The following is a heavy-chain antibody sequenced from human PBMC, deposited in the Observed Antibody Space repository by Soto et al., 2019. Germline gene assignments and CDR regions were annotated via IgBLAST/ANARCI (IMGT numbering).Heavy chain of an antibody. V-gene: IGHV3-13*01. CDR3: ARDGAAAGTAAFDI. CDR1: GFTFSSYD. Sequence: PGGSLRLSCAASGFTFSSYDMHWVRQATGKGLEWVSAIGTAGDTYYPGSVKGRFTISRENAKNSLYLQMNSLRAGDTAVYYCARDGAAAGTAAFDIWGQGTMVTVSS. D-gene: IGHD6-13*01. J-gene: IGHJ3*02. CDR2: IGTAGDT.